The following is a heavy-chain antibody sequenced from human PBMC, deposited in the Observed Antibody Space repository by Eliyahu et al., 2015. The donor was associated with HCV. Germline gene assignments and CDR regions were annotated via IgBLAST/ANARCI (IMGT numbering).Heavy chain of an antibody. D-gene: IGHD3-22*01. Sequence: QVQLVQSGAEVKKPGASVKVSXKASGYTFTTYYMDWGRQAPGQGLEWMGIINPSDGSTNYAQKFQGRVTMTRDTSTSTVYMELSSLRSEDTAVYYCARRHDYDSSGYFDYWGQGTLVTVSS. CDR3: ARRHDYDSSGYFDY. CDR1: GYTFTTYY. V-gene: IGHV1-46*01. J-gene: IGHJ4*02. CDR2: INPSDGST.